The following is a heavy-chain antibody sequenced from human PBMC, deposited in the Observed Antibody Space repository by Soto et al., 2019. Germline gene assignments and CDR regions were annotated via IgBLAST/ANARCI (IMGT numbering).Heavy chain of an antibody. CDR3: ARRLEEFGNYWFDP. CDR2: IYYSGGT. Sequence: QLQLQESGPGLVKPSETLSLTCTVSGESIRSDTDYWAWIRQPPGKGPEWIGSIYYSGGTYYNPSLKSRITISVDTSKNQFSLKLNSVTAADTAVYYCARRLEEFGNYWFDPWGQGTLVTVSS. D-gene: IGHD3-10*01. V-gene: IGHV4-39*01. CDR1: GESIRSDTDY. J-gene: IGHJ5*02.